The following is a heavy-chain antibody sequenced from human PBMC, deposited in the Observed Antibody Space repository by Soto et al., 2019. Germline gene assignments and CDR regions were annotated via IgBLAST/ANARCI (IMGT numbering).Heavy chain of an antibody. CDR1: GFPFGRSA. CDR2: IISDTART. Sequence: EVQLLESGGGLVQPGGSLRLSCAASGFPFGRSAMSWVRQAPGMGLEWVSTIISDTARTHYADSVKGRFTISSDSSKNTLFIHMHSLRAADTAVYYCATQDCSGAACSPPGWGQGTLVTVSS. V-gene: IGHV3-23*01. D-gene: IGHD2-15*01. CDR3: ATQDCSGAACSPPG. J-gene: IGHJ4*02.